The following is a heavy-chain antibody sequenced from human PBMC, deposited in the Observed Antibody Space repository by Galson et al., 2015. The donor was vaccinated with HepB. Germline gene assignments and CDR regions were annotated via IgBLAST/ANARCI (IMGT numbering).Heavy chain of an antibody. Sequence: SLRLSCAASGFTFSNFAMSWVRQAPGKGLQWVSVIGGSSGTTHYADSVKGRFTISRDNSKNTLYQQMNSLRAEDTAVYFCARNSGNNYRYFFKSWGQGALVTVSS. CDR1: GFTFSNFA. D-gene: IGHD1-26*01. CDR3: ARNSGNNYRYFFKS. CDR2: IGGSSGTT. V-gene: IGHV3-23*01. J-gene: IGHJ5*02.